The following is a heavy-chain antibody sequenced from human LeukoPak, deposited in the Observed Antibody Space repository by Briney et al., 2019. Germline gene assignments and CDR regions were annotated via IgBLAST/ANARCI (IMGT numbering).Heavy chain of an antibody. CDR1: GYSFTSYW. V-gene: IGHV5-51*01. D-gene: IGHD3-10*01. CDR3: ARHGPGLYGSGSYNWFDP. Sequence: GESLKISCKGSGYSFTSYWIGWVRQMPGKGLEWMGIIYPGDSDTRYSPSFQGQVTISADKSISTAYLQWSSLKASDTAMYYCARHGPGLYGSGSYNWFDPWGQGTLVTVSS. J-gene: IGHJ5*02. CDR2: IYPGDSDT.